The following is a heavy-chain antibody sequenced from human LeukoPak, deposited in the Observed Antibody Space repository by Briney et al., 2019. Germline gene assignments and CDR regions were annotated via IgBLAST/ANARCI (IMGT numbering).Heavy chain of an antibody. J-gene: IGHJ4*02. V-gene: IGHV3-53*04. Sequence: PGGSLRLSCAASGFTVSSNYMSWVRQAPGKGLEWVSVIYSGGSTHYADSVKGRFTISRHNSKNTLYLQMNSLRAEDTAVYYCARAYHYYDSSGYAYWGQGTLVTVSS. CDR2: IYSGGST. D-gene: IGHD3-22*01. CDR1: GFTVSSNY. CDR3: ARAYHYYDSSGYAY.